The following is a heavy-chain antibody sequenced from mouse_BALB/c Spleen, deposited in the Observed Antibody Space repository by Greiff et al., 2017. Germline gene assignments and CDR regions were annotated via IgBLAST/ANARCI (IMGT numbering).Heavy chain of an antibody. CDR2: IDPANGNT. CDR1: GFNIKDTY. CDR3: ARLVRLRYFDV. V-gene: IGHV14-3*02. J-gene: IGHJ1*01. Sequence: VQLKQSGAELVKPGASVKLSCTASGFNIKDTYMHWVKQRPEQGLEWIGRIDPANGNTKYDPKFQGKATITADTSSNTAYLQLSSLTSEDTAVYYCARLVRLRYFDVWGAGTTVTVSS. D-gene: IGHD1-2*01.